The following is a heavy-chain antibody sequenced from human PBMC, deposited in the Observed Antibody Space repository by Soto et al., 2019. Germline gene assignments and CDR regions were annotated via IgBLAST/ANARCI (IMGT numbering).Heavy chain of an antibody. CDR3: ARDAPRDGYNNGFDY. D-gene: IGHD5-12*01. V-gene: IGHV4-61*01. CDR1: GGSVSGGSYY. J-gene: IGHJ4*02. CDR2: IYYSGST. Sequence: PSETLSPNCTVSGGSVSGGSYYWSWIRQPPGKGLEWIGYIYYSGSTNYNPSLKSRVTISVDTSKNQFSLKLSSVTAADTAVYYCARDAPRDGYNNGFDYWGQGTLVTVSS.